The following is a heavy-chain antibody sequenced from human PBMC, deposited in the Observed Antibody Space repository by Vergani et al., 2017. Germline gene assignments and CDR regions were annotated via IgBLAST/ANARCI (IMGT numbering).Heavy chain of an antibody. CDR2: IYYSEST. J-gene: IGHJ6*02. Sequence: QVQLQESGPGLVKPSETLSLTCTVSGGSISSYYWSWIRQRPGKGLEWIGYIYYSESTNYNSYLRSRVNISVDTSKNQFYMKLSSVTAADTAVYYCARGHRSSWAYYYYYYGMDVWGQGTTVTVSS. CDR1: GGSISSYY. CDR3: ARGHRSSWAYYYYYYGMDV. V-gene: IGHV4-59*01. D-gene: IGHD6-13*01.